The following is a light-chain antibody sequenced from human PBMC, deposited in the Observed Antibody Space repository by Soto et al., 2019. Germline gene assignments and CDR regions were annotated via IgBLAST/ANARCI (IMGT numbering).Light chain of an antibody. V-gene: IGKV1-17*01. CDR1: EGNDNA. CDR3: QQLHDYPIT. CDR2: AAS. Sequence: DIEMSQCPSTLSPCVGXRVTITCIASEGNDNAFGWYQQKPGKAPKFLIYAASSLQSVAPSRFSGSGSVTDFTRTISSRQPEDFATYYGQQLHDYPITFGQGTRLEIK. J-gene: IGKJ5*01.